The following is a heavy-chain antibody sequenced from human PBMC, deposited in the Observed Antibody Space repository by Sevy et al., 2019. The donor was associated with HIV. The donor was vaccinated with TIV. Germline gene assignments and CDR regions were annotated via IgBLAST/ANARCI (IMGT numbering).Heavy chain of an antibody. J-gene: IGHJ3*02. CDR1: GFTFSSYA. Sequence: GGSLRLSCAASGFTFSSYAMHWVRQAPVKGLEWVAALSYDGSNKYYADSVKGRFTISRDNSKNTLYLQMNSLRAEDTAVYYCARAHTTIIAFDIWGQGTMVTVSS. CDR2: LSYDGSNK. V-gene: IGHV3-30*04. D-gene: IGHD3-22*01. CDR3: ARAHTTIIAFDI.